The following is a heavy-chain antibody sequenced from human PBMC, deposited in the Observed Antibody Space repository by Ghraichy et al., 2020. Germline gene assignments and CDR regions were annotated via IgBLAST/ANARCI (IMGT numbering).Heavy chain of an antibody. CDR1: GFTLSNYA. J-gene: IGHJ6*02. CDR2: ITSTGTTM. Sequence: GGSLRLSCAASGFTLSNYAMNWVRQAPGKGLEWVSYITSTGTTMYYADSVKGRFTLSRDSAKNSQFLQMNSLRDEDTALYYCAPDLGYCSSGTCYPYYYSGMDVWGHGTTVTVSS. CDR3: APDLGYCSSGTCYPYYYSGMDV. D-gene: IGHD2-15*01. V-gene: IGHV3-48*02.